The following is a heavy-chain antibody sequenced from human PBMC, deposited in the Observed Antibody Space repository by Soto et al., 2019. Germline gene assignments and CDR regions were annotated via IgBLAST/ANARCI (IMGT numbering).Heavy chain of an antibody. V-gene: IGHV3-23*01. J-gene: IGHJ4*02. CDR2: ISGSGGST. Sequence: PGGSLRLSCAASGFTFSSYAMSWVRQAPGKGLEWVSAISGSGGSTYYADSVKGRFTISRDNSKNTLYLQMNGLRAEDTAVYYCAKKGAVVVTAIQIWGQGTLVTVSS. CDR3: AKKGAVVVTAIQI. CDR1: GFTFSSYA. D-gene: IGHD2-21*02.